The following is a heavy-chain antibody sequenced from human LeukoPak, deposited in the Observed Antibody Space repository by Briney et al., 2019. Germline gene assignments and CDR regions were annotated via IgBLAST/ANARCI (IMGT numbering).Heavy chain of an antibody. V-gene: IGHV3-23*01. D-gene: IGHD6-19*01. CDR2: ISGSGGST. J-gene: IGHJ4*02. CDR1: GFTFSSSA. Sequence: GGSLRLSCAASGFTFSSSAMSWVRQAPGKGLEWVSAISGSGGSTYYADSVKGRFTISRDNSKKTLYLQMNSLRAEDTAVYYCAKDSEYSSGWYAPRELNYWGQGTLVTVSS. CDR3: AKDSEYSSGWYAPRELNY.